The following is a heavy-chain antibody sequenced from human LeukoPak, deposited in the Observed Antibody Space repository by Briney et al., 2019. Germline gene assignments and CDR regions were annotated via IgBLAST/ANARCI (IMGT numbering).Heavy chain of an antibody. D-gene: IGHD2-15*01. CDR1: GYSISSGYY. CDR3: AGRFRGYGWYFDS. Sequence: SETLSLTCAVSGYSISSGYYWDWIRQPPGKGLEWIGSIYHSGDTYYNPSLKSRVTISVDTSKNQFSLKLRSVTAADTAVYYCAGRFRGYGWYFDSWGQGTLVTVST. J-gene: IGHJ4*02. V-gene: IGHV4-38-2*01. CDR2: IYHSGDT.